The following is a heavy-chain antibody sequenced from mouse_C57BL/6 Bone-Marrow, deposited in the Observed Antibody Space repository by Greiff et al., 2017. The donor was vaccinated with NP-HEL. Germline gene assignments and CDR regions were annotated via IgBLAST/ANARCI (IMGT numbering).Heavy chain of an antibody. V-gene: IGHV1-47*01. D-gene: IGHD2-1*01. CDR1: GYTFTTYP. Sequence: QVQLQQSGAELVKPGASVKMSCKASGYTFTTYPIEWVKQNHGKSLEWIGNFHPYNDDTEYNEKFKNKATLTVEKSSSPVYLELSRLTSDDSTFYYVARGGNYWYYFDYWGQGTTLTVSS. J-gene: IGHJ2*01. CDR3: ARGGNYWYYFDY. CDR2: FHPYNDDT.